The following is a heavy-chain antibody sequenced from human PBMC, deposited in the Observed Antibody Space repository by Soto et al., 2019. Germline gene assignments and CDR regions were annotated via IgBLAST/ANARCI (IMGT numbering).Heavy chain of an antibody. D-gene: IGHD3-9*01. V-gene: IGHV1-46*03. CDR1: GYTFTSYY. Sequence: QVQLVQSGAEVKKPGASVKVSCKASGYTFTSYYMHCVRQAPGQGLEWMGIINPSGGGTSYAQKFQGRVTMTRDTSTSTVYMEVSSLRSEDTAVYYCARGGQLRYLDWLLDYWGQGTLVTVSS. J-gene: IGHJ4*02. CDR3: ARGGQLRYLDWLLDY. CDR2: INPSGGGT.